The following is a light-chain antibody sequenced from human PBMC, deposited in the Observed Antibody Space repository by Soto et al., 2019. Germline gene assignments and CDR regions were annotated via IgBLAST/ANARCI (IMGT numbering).Light chain of an antibody. J-gene: IGKJ3*01. CDR2: TVS. V-gene: IGKV1-12*01. CDR1: HGVSGW. CDR3: QQGKTFPFT. Sequence: IQMTQSPSSVSASVGDTVTLSCQTSHGVSGWLAWYQQKPGKAPTLLIYTVSNLQSGVPSRFSGSGSGTDFSLTITNLQPEDFATDFCQQGKTFPFTFGPGTKV.